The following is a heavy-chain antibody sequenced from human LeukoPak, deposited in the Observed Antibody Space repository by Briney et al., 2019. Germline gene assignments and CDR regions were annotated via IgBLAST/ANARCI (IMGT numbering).Heavy chain of an antibody. V-gene: IGHV3-43*02. CDR1: GFTFDDYA. D-gene: IGHD6-13*01. CDR3: AKDLGYSSSPDF. J-gene: IGHJ4*02. CDR2: IGADGTI. Sequence: GGSLRLSCAASGFTFDDYAMHWVRQAPGKGLEWVSLIGADGTIYYADSVRGRFTISRDNNKNSLYLQMNSLRTEDTALYYCAKDLGYSSSPDFWGQGNPGHRLL.